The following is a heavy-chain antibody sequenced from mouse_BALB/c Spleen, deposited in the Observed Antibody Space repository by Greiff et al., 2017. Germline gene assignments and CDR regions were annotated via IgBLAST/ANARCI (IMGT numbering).Heavy chain of an antibody. CDR1: GFTFSSYA. Sequence: EVQLVESGGGLVKPGGSLKLSCAASGFTFSSYAMSWVRQTPEKRLEWVASISSGGSTYYPDSVKGRFTISRDNARNILYLQMSSLRSEDTAMYYCARGDGNSYYYAMDYWGQGTSVTVSS. CDR2: ISSGGST. D-gene: IGHD2-1*01. V-gene: IGHV5-6-5*01. J-gene: IGHJ4*01. CDR3: ARGDGNSYYYAMDY.